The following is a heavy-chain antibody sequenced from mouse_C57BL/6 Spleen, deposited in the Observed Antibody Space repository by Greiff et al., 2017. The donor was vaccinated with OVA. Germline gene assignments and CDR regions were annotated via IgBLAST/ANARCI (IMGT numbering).Heavy chain of an antibody. J-gene: IGHJ1*03. CDR3: AREREGYFDV. CDR1: GFTFSSYA. Sequence: EVMLVESGGGLVKPGGSLKLSCAASGFTFSSYAMSWVRQTPEKRLEWVATISDGGSYTYYPDNVKGRFTISRNNAKNNLYLQLSHLKAEDTAVYYCAREREGYFDVWGTGTTVTVSS. CDR2: ISDGGSYT. V-gene: IGHV5-4*01.